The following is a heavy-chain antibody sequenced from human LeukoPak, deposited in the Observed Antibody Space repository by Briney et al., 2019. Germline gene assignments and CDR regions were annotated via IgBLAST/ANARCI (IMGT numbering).Heavy chain of an antibody. Sequence: SETLSLTCTVSGGSISSYYWSWIRQPPGKGLEWIGYIYYSGSTNYNPSLKSRVTISVDTSKNQFSLKLSSVTAADTAVYYCARGRLDYDILTGSAAYYYMDVWGKGTTVTISS. J-gene: IGHJ6*03. V-gene: IGHV4-59*01. CDR1: GGSISSYY. CDR3: ARGRLDYDILTGSAAYYYMDV. D-gene: IGHD3-9*01. CDR2: IYYSGST.